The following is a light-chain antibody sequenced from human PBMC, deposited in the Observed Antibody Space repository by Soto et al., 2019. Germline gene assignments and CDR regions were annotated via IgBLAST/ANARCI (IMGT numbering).Light chain of an antibody. V-gene: IGKV1-5*03. CDR3: QQCYNYPLT. CDR1: QNINDR. Sequence: DFQMTQSPSTLSASVGDRVTITCRVSQNINDRLAWYQQTPGKAPKLLIFKASTSQTGVPSTFSGSGSGTEFTLTISSLQPRDFGTYYRQQCYNYPLTFGQGTKVDI. J-gene: IGKJ1*01. CDR2: KAS.